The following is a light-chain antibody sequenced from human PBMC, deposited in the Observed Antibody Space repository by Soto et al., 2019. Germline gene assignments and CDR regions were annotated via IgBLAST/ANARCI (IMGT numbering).Light chain of an antibody. CDR1: SGSIASNY. CDR2: EDN. CDR3: QSYDSSNRV. V-gene: IGLV6-57*01. Sequence: NFMLTQPHSVSESPGKTVTISCTRSSGSIASNYVQWYQQRPGSSPTTVIYEDNQRPSGVPDRFSGSIDSSSNSPSLTISGLKTEDEADYYCQSYDSSNRVFGGGTKLTVL. J-gene: IGLJ2*01.